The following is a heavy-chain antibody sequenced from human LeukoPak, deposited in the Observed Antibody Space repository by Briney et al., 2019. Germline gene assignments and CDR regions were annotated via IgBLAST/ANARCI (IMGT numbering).Heavy chain of an antibody. CDR1: GYTFTGYY. CDR2: INPSGGST. J-gene: IGHJ4*02. V-gene: IGHV1-46*01. CDR3: ARDLWFGGTDDY. Sequence: ASVKVSCKASGYTFTGYYMHWVRQAPGQGLEWMGIINPSGGSTSYAQKSQGRVTMTRDTSTSTVYMELSSLRSEDTAVYYRARDLWFGGTDDYWGQGTLVTVSS. D-gene: IGHD3-10*01.